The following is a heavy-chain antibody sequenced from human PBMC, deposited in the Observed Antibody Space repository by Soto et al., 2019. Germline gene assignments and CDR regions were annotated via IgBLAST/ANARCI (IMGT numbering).Heavy chain of an antibody. CDR2: IYTGGTI. D-gene: IGHD5-18*01. J-gene: IGHJ4*02. Sequence: EVQLVESGGGLVQPGGSLRLSCAASGFTVSSNHMSWVRQAPGKGLEWVSVIYTGGTIYYADSVKGRFTISRDNSKNTLTLQMNSLRAEDTAVYYCARGTDGVTAMNYWGQGTLVTVSS. CDR1: GFTVSSNH. V-gene: IGHV3-66*01. CDR3: ARGTDGVTAMNY.